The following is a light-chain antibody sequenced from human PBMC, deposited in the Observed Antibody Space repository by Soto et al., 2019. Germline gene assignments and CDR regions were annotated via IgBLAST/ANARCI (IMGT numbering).Light chain of an antibody. CDR3: QQIDSTSRT. CDR1: QSISSY. V-gene: IGKV1-39*01. Sequence: DIQMTQSPSSLSASVGDRVTITCRASQSISSYLNWYQQKPVKSPKLLIYAASSLQSGVPSRFSGSGSGTDFTLTISSLQPEDFATYYCQQIDSTSRTFGQGTKVEIK. J-gene: IGKJ1*01. CDR2: AAS.